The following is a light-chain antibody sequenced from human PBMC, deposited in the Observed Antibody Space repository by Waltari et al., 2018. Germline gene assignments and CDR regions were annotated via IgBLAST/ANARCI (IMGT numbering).Light chain of an antibody. CDR3: CSYVGGSSLI. CDR2: EVI. CDR1: SSDVGSYNL. V-gene: IGLV2-23*02. Sequence: QSALAQPASVSGSSGQSITISCTGTSSDVGSYNLVSWYQQHPGKVPKLMIYEVIKRPSGVSNRFSSSKSGNTASLTISGLQAKDEADYYCCSYVGGSSLIFGGGTKLTVL. J-gene: IGLJ2*01.